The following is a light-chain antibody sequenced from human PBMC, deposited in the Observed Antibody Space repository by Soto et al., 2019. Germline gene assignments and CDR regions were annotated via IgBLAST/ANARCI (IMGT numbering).Light chain of an antibody. CDR3: QQRSNWPPT. CDR2: DAS. V-gene: IGKV3-11*01. CDR1: QSVSSY. Sequence: EIVLTQSPATLSLSPGERATLSCMASQSVSSYLAWYQQKPGQAPRLLIYDASNRATGIPARFSGSGSGTDFTLTISSLEPEDFAFCYCQQRSNWPPTFGQGTKVDIK. J-gene: IGKJ1*01.